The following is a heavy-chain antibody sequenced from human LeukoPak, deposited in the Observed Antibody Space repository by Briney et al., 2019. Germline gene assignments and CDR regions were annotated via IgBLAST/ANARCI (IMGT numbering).Heavy chain of an antibody. CDR2: IYYSGST. V-gene: IGHV4-59*08. J-gene: IGHJ5*02. CDR3: ARGAGGFGAFDP. CDR1: GGSISSYY. D-gene: IGHD3-10*01. Sequence: SETLSLTCTVSGGSISSYYWSWIRQPPGKGLEWIGYIYYSGSTNYNPSLKSRVTISVDTSKNQFSLKLSSVTAADTAVYYCARGAGGFGAFDPWGQGTLVTVSS.